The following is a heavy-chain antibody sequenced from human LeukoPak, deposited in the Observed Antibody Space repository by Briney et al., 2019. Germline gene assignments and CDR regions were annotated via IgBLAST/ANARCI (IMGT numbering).Heavy chain of an antibody. D-gene: IGHD2-15*01. V-gene: IGHV3-48*01. CDR1: GFTFSSYS. CDR3: ARGYCSGGSCYSGDLFDY. Sequence: GGSLRLSCAASGFTFSSYSMNWVRQAPGKGLEWVSYISSSSTIYYADSVKGRFTISRDNAKNSLYLQMNSLRAEDTAVYYCARGYCSGGSCYSGDLFDYWGQGTLVTVSS. J-gene: IGHJ4*02. CDR2: ISSSSTI.